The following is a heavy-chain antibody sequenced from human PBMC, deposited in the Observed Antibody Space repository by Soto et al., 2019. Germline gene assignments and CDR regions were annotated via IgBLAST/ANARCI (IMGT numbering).Heavy chain of an antibody. CDR1: GGSISGTVYY. CDR3: ETKGHTEMDTTRILDY. Sequence: SETLSLTCTVSGGSISGTVYYWGWVRQPPGKGLEWIGSIFYSGSTSYNPSLKSRVTMSVDTSKNQFSLRLTSVTAADTAVSYCETKGHTEMDTTRILDYWGRGILVTVSS. D-gene: IGHD1-1*01. CDR2: IFYSGST. J-gene: IGHJ4*02. V-gene: IGHV4-39*01.